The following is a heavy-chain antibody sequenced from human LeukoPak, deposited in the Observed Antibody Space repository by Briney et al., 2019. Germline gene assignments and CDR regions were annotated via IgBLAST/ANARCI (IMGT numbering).Heavy chain of an antibody. CDR3: ACLTTADAFDI. Sequence: SETLSLTCAVSGGSISSNSYYWGWIRQPPGKGLEWIGSIYYSGSTYYNPSLKSRVTISVDTSNNQFSLKLSSVTAADTAVYYCACLTTADAFDIWGQGTMVTVSS. J-gene: IGHJ3*02. V-gene: IGHV4-39*07. D-gene: IGHD3-22*01. CDR2: IYYSGST. CDR1: GGSISSNSYY.